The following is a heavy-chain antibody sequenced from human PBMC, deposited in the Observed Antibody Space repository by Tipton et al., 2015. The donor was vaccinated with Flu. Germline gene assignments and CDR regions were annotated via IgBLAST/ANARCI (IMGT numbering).Heavy chain of an antibody. J-gene: IGHJ4*02. CDR1: GDSISSFY. V-gene: IGHV4-59*01. CDR3: ARGPPGPSIRAYYFDI. CDR2: ISNSGSS. Sequence: TLSLTCSVSGDSISSFYWSWIRQPPGKGLEWIAYISNSGSSNYNPSLKSRITVSVDTSKNQFSLILSSVTAADTAVYYCARGPPGPSIRAYYFDIWGQGALVTVSS. D-gene: IGHD2-21*01.